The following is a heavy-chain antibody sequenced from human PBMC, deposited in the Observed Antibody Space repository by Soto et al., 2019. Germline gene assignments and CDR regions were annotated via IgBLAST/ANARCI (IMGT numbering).Heavy chain of an antibody. V-gene: IGHV3-30-3*01. D-gene: IGHD1-1*01. CDR2: ISYEGSNK. CDR1: GGSCGIYA. Sequence: GGVLRRSCVASGGSCGIYAIHWVRQAPGKGLEWVALISYEGSNKYYADSVKGRFTISRDNSKSTLFLQMDILRLEDTGVYYCARVNPGNTLYYFNGLDVWGQGTSVTV. J-gene: IGHJ6*02. CDR3: ARVNPGNTLYYFNGLDV.